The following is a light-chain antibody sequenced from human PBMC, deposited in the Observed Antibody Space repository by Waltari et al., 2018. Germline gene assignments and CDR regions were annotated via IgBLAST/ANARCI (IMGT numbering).Light chain of an antibody. CDR2: AAS. Sequence: DIQMTQSPSSLSASKGDRATITCRASQSITTYLNWYQQKPGKAPKLLIYAASSLQSGVPSRFSGSGSGTDFTLTISSLQPEDFATYSCQESYKTPPTFGGGTKVEIK. CDR3: QESYKTPPT. CDR1: QSITTY. J-gene: IGKJ4*01. V-gene: IGKV1-39*01.